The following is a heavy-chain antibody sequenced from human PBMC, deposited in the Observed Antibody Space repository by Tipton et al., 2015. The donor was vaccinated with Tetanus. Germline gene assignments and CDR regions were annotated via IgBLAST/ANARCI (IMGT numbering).Heavy chain of an antibody. CDR3: ARPSTTVTPRAFDV. CDR1: GASMSSSSYY. CDR2: IYYSGSS. J-gene: IGHJ3*01. Sequence: TLSLTCNVSGASMSSSSYYWDWIRQPPGKGLEWIGSIYYSGSSYYNPSLEIRVTISLDTSKNRFSLKLTSVTAADAAVYYCARPSTTVTPRAFDVWGQGTMVTVSS. D-gene: IGHD4-17*01. V-gene: IGHV4-39*01.